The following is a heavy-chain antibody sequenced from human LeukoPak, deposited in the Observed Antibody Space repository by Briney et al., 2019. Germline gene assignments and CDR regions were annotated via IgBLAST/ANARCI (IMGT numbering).Heavy chain of an antibody. CDR3: ARESDYGSGEGAFDI. J-gene: IGHJ3*02. Sequence: GASVKVSCKASGYTFTSYYMHWVRQAPGQGRGWMGIINPSGGSTSYAQEFQGRVTMTRDMSTSTVYMELSSLRSEDTAVYYCARESDYGSGEGAFDIWGQGTMVTVSS. CDR1: GYTFTSYY. CDR2: INPSGGST. V-gene: IGHV1-46*01. D-gene: IGHD3-10*01.